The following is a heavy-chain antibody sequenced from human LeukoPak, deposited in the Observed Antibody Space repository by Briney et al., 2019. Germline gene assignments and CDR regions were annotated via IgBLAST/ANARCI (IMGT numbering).Heavy chain of an antibody. J-gene: IGHJ4*02. D-gene: IGHD6-13*01. Sequence: GGSLRLSCIVSGFSLVDYTIHWVRQPPGRGLEWVSVLSWDGDASYYSDSVKGRFTLSRDTSQNSLYLQMDSLRTEDTALYYCARVGNSQQMVGEFLHWGRGTLVTVSS. CDR3: ARVGNSQQMVGEFLH. V-gene: IGHV3-43*01. CDR2: LSWDGDAS. CDR1: GFSLVDYT.